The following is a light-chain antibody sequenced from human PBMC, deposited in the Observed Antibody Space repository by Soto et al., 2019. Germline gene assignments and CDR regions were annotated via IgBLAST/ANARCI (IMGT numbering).Light chain of an antibody. V-gene: IGLV1-40*01. CDR2: GNS. Sequence: QSVLTQPPSVSGAPGQRVTISCTGSSSNIGAGYDVHWYQQLPGTAPKLLIYGNSNRPSGVPDRFSGSKSGTSASLAITGLQAEDEADYYCQSYDSSLSAYVFGTGTKLTLL. CDR1: SSNIGAGYD. J-gene: IGLJ1*01. CDR3: QSYDSSLSAYV.